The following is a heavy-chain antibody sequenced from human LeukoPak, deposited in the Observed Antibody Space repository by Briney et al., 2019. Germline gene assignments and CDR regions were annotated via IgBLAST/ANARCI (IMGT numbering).Heavy chain of an antibody. V-gene: IGHV4-59*01. J-gene: IGHJ3*02. CDR3: AGNSSGYPGWAFDI. D-gene: IGHD3-22*01. CDR2: IYYSGST. CDR1: GGSISSYY. Sequence: SETLSLTCTVSGGSISSYYWSWIRQPPGKGLEWIGYIYYSGSTNYNPSLKSRVTISVDTSKNQFSLKLSSVTAADTAVYYCAGNSSGYPGWAFDIWGQGTMVTVSS.